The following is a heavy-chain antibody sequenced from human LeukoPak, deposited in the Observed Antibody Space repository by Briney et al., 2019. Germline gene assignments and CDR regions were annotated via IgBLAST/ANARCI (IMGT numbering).Heavy chain of an antibody. D-gene: IGHD6-13*01. J-gene: IGHJ4*02. Sequence: GGSLRLSCAASGFTFSSYWMSWVRQAPGKGLEWVAVITYDGSNKYYADSVKGRFTISRDNSKNTLYLQMSSLRAEDTAVYYCATAPRPVATSPYSSSWYGWLDYWGQGTLVTVSS. CDR1: GFTFSSYW. CDR3: ATAPRPVATSPYSSSWYGWLDY. V-gene: IGHV3-30-3*01. CDR2: ITYDGSNK.